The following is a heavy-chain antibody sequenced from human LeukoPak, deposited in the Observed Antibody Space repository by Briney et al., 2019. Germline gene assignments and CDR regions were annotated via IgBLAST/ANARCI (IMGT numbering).Heavy chain of an antibody. CDR2: IKQDGSEK. Sequence: GGSLRLSCAASGFTFSSHWMSWVRQAPGKGLEWVANIKQDGSEKYYVDSVKGRFTISRDNAKNSLYLQMNSLRAEDTAVYYCATTYYYGSGSYFWGQGTLVTVSS. D-gene: IGHD3-10*01. J-gene: IGHJ4*02. V-gene: IGHV3-7*01. CDR3: ATTYYYGSGSYF. CDR1: GFTFSSHW.